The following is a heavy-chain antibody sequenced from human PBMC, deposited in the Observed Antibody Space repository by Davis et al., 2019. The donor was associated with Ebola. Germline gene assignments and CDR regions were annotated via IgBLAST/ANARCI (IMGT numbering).Heavy chain of an antibody. V-gene: IGHV3-30*03. CDR1: GFTLSSYA. CDR2: ISSDGSQQ. Sequence: GGSLRLSCAVSGFTLSSYALHWVRQAPGKGLEWVAVISSDGSQQYYAHSVKGRFTISRDKSSNTLYLQMDSLRVEDTAVYYCRSNFDYWGQGALVTVSS. CDR3: RSNFDY. J-gene: IGHJ4*02.